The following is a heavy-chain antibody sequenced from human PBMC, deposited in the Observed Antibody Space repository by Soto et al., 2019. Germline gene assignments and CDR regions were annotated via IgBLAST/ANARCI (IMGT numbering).Heavy chain of an antibody. CDR3: VRAHIPGNQFDY. D-gene: IGHD1-1*01. Sequence: SPTLSLTCAISGDSVSSNSAAWNWIRLSPSRGLEWLGKTYYRSKWYNDYALSVKSRITINPDTSRNQFSLQLNSVTPEDTAVYYCVRAHIPGNQFDYWGQGSLVTVSS. J-gene: IGHJ4*02. CDR2: TYYRSKWYN. CDR1: GDSVSSNSAA. V-gene: IGHV6-1*01.